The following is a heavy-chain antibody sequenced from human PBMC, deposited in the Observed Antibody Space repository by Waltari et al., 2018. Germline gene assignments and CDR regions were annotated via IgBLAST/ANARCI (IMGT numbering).Heavy chain of an antibody. Sequence: QVQLQESGPGLVKPSETLSLTCTVSGGSISSHYWSWIRQPPGKGLEWIWYIYYSGSTNYNPSLKSRVTISVDTSKNQFSLKLSSVTAADTAVYYCARDSTTAFDYWGQGTLVTVSS. D-gene: IGHD4-4*01. CDR2: IYYSGST. CDR3: ARDSTTAFDY. V-gene: IGHV4-59*11. CDR1: GGSISSHY. J-gene: IGHJ4*02.